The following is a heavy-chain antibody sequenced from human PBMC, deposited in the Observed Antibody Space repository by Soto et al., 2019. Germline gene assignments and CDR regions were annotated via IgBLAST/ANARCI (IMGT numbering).Heavy chain of an antibody. D-gene: IGHD3-22*01. V-gene: IGHV3-30*18. CDR1: GFTFSSYA. J-gene: IGHJ4*02. CDR3: AKDLYYYDSSLDDY. CDR2: ISNDGSYK. Sequence: QAHLAESGGGVVQPGRSLRLSCAGSGFTFSSYAMHWVRQAPGKGLEWVAVISNDGSYKYYADSLKGRFIISRDNSKNTLYLQMNSLRAEDTAVYYCAKDLYYYDSSLDDYWGQGTLVSVSS.